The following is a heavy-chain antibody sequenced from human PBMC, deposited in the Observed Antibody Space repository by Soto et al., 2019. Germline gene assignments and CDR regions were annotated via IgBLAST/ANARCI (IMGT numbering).Heavy chain of an antibody. CDR3: ARDKEGRGWFDP. V-gene: IGHV1-69*01. CDR1: GGTFSSYG. CDR2: IIPIFGTA. Sequence: QVQLVQSGAEVKKPGSSVKVSCKASGGTFSSYGISWVRQAPGQGLEWMGGIIPIFGTANYAQKFQGRVMITADESTSTAYMELSSLRSEDTAVYYCARDKEGRGWFDPWGQGSLVTVSS. J-gene: IGHJ5*02. D-gene: IGHD3-16*01.